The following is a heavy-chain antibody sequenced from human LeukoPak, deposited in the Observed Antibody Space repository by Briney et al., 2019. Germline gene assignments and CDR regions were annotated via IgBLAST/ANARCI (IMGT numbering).Heavy chain of an antibody. CDR1: GYTFTSYD. CDR2: MNPNSGNT. Sequence: GASVKVSCKASGYTFTSYDINWVRQATGQGLAWMGWMNPNSGNTGYAQKFQGRVTMTRNTSISTAYMELSSLRSEDTAVYYCAREGSSTDNWFDPWGQGTLVTVSS. J-gene: IGHJ5*02. D-gene: IGHD2-2*01. CDR3: AREGSSTDNWFDP. V-gene: IGHV1-8*01.